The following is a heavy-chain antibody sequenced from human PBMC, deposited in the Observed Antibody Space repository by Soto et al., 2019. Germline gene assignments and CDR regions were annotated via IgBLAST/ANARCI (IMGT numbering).Heavy chain of an antibody. V-gene: IGHV3-21*01. J-gene: IGHJ5*02. CDR1: GFPFSSYA. CDR2: ISSNSAYI. Sequence: GGSLEPSFAPPGFPFSSYAMKWGPQAPGKGLEWVSTISSNSAYIYYTDALRGRFTISRDNAKNSLHLQMNSLRAEDTAVYYCTRDASRDSSARGWFDPWGPGTLVTVSS. D-gene: IGHD6-13*01. CDR3: TRDASRDSSARGWFDP.